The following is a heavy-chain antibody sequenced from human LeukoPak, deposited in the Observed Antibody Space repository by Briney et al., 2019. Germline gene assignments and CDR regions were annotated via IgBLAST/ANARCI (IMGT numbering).Heavy chain of an antibody. CDR1: GFTFSSYG. V-gene: IGHV3-7*01. Sequence: PGGSLRLSCAASGFTFSSYGMHWVRQAPGKGLEWVANIKHDGSEKNLVDSVKGRFTISRDDDKSSVYLHLNSLRVEDTGVYYCTRDSWYPGDFWGQGTLVTVSS. CDR2: IKHDGSEK. CDR3: TRDSWYPGDF. D-gene: IGHD6-13*01. J-gene: IGHJ4*02.